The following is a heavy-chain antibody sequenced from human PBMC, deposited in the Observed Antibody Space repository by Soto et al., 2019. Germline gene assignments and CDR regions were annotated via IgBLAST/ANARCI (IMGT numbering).Heavy chain of an antibody. Sequence: GGSLRLSCAASGFTFSSYGMHWVRQAPGKGLEWVAVISYDGSNKYYADSVKGRFTISRDNSKNTLYLQMNSLRAEDTAVYYCAKSYDFWSGFPGYYYYGMDVWGQGTTVTVSS. CDR3: AKSYDFWSGFPGYYYYGMDV. D-gene: IGHD3-3*01. CDR1: GFTFSSYG. J-gene: IGHJ6*02. CDR2: ISYDGSNK. V-gene: IGHV3-30*18.